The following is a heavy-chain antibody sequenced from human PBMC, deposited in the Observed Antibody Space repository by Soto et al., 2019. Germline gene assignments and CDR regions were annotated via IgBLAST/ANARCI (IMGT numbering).Heavy chain of an antibody. D-gene: IGHD1-26*01. J-gene: IGHJ5*02. CDR1: GGSISSSNYY. CDR3: ETQEVGGSYVYTFDP. CDR2: IYYSGST. V-gene: IGHV4-39*01. Sequence: PSETLSLTCTVSGGSISSSNYYWGWIRQPPGKGLEWIGSIYYSGSTYYNPSLKSRVTISVDTSKNQSSLKLSSVTAADTAVYYCETQEVGGSYVYTFDPWGQGTLVTVSS.